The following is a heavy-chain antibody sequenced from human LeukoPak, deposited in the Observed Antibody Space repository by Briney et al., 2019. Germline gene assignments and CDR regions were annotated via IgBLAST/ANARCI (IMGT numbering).Heavy chain of an antibody. CDR1: GFTFSSYW. D-gene: IGHD3-22*01. V-gene: IGHV3-74*01. Sequence: GRSLRLSCAASGFTFSSYWMHWVRQAPGKGLVWVSHINSDESTTGYADSVKGRFTISRDNAKNTLYLQMNSLRAEDTAVYYCARGGYYISKAFDYWGQGALVTVSS. CDR2: INSDESTT. CDR3: ARGGYYISKAFDY. J-gene: IGHJ4*02.